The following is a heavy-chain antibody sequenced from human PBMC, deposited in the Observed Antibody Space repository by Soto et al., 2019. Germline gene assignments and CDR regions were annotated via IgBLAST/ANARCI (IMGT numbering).Heavy chain of an antibody. CDR2: IDPKGGDT. D-gene: IGHD1-26*01. J-gene: IGHJ4*02. V-gene: IGHV1-2*07. CDR3: ARCLVRATTVVDY. Sequence: ASVKVSCKASGYMFTDYYMHWVRQAPGQGLEWMGWIDPKGGDTKYAHNFQGRVTTTSDTSINTAYMGLRSLISGDPAVYYCARCLVRATTVVDYWGQGAWGTVS. CDR1: GYMFTDYY.